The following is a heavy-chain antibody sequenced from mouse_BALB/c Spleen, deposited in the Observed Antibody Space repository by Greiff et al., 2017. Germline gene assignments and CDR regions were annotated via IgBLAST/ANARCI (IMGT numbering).Heavy chain of an antibody. CDR2: IDPYNGGI. Sequence: VQLEQSGPELVKPGASVKVSCTASGYSFTDYNMSWVQQSHGKSLEWIGYIDPYNGGISYYQTFKGKATLTVDKSSSTAFMHLNSLTSEDSAVYYCAGEGGLRREGYFDYWGQGTSLTVSS. V-gene: IGHV1S135*01. CDR1: GYSFTDYN. D-gene: IGHD2-4*01. CDR3: AGEGGLRREGYFDY. J-gene: IGHJ2*02.